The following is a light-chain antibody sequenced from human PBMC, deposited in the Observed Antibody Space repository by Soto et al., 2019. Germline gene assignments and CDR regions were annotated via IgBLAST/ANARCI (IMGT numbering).Light chain of an antibody. CDR2: DAF. CDR3: QQRSNWPST. J-gene: IGKJ4*02. CDR1: QSVRSY. V-gene: IGKV3-11*01. Sequence: EIVLTQSPVTLSLSPGERATLSCRASQSVRSYLAWYQQKPGQAPRLLIYDAFKRATGIPARFSGSGSGTDFTLTTSSLEPEDFAAYYCQQRSNWPSTFGGGTKVEIK.